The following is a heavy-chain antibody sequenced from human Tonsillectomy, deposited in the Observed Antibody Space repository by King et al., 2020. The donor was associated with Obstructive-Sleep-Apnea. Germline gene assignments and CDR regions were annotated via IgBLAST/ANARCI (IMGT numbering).Heavy chain of an antibody. CDR1: GFTFSSYW. CDR2: INEDGSER. CDR3: ASAGSVATVDY. J-gene: IGHJ4*02. Sequence: VQLVESGGGLVQPGGSLRLSCAASGFTFSSYWMSWVRQAPGKGLEWVANINEDGSERYYVDSVEGRFTISRDNAKNSLYLQMSSLRAEDTAVYYCASAGSVATVDYWGQGTLVTVSS. D-gene: IGHD5-12*01. V-gene: IGHV3-7*01.